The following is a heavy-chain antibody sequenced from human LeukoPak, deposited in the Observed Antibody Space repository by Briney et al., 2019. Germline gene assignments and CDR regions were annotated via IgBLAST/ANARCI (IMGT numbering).Heavy chain of an antibody. CDR2: IYFSGTT. D-gene: IGHD6-13*01. CDR3: ARRRAEGGSNGHYNWFDP. V-gene: IGHV4-59*08. Sequence: PSETLSLTCTVSGDSINAYYWAWLRQPPGKGLEWIGYIYFSGTTKYNPSLESRVTISVDTSKNQFSLKLSSVTAADTAVYYCARRRAEGGSNGHYNWFDPWGQGILVTVSS. CDR1: GDSINAYY. J-gene: IGHJ5*02.